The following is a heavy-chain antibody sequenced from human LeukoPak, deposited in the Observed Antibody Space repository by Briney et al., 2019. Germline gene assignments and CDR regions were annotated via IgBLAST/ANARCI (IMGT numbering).Heavy chain of an antibody. Sequence: GGTLRLSCAASGFTFSNYGMSWVRQAPGKGLEWVSGISGSGGSTYYADSVKGRFTISRDNAKNSLYLHMSSLRAEDTAVYYCARTLIEYSVSSCYFDYWGQGTLVTVSS. V-gene: IGHV3-23*01. D-gene: IGHD6-6*01. CDR1: GFTFSNYG. CDR3: ARTLIEYSVSSCYFDY. CDR2: ISGSGGST. J-gene: IGHJ4*02.